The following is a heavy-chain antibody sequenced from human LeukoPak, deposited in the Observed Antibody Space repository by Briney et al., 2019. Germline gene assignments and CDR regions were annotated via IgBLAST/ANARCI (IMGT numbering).Heavy chain of an antibody. V-gene: IGHV4-59*01. Sequence: SETLSLTCTVSGGSIRNYYWNWIRQPPGKGLEWIGYTSDSGHTDYKPSLKSRATISVDTSKNQFSLQLSSVTAADTAVYYCARALNAPYCGGDCYYDYWGQGTLVTVSS. CDR2: TSDSGHT. CDR3: ARALNAPYCGGDCYYDY. J-gene: IGHJ4*02. CDR1: GGSIRNYY. D-gene: IGHD2-21*02.